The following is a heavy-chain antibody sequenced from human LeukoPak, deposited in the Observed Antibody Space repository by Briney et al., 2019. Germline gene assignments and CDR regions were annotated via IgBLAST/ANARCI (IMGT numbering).Heavy chain of an antibody. CDR1: GFTFSSYW. J-gene: IGHJ4*02. V-gene: IGHV3-74*01. CDR2: INSDGSST. D-gene: IGHD3-22*01. Sequence: GGPLRLSCAASGFTFSSYWMHWVRQAPGKGLVWVSRINSDGSSTNYADSVKGRFTISRDNAKNTLYLQMNSLRAEDTAVYYCARVYYDSSGYSPNDYWGQGTLVTVSS. CDR3: ARVYYDSSGYSPNDY.